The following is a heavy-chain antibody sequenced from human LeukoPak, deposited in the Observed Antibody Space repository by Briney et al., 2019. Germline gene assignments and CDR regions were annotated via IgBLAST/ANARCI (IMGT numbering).Heavy chain of an antibody. V-gene: IGHV3-7*03. CDR1: GFTCSSYW. J-gene: IGHJ6*03. D-gene: IGHD1-1*01. CDR3: AREVLIDSYFYYMDV. CDR2: IKQDGSDN. Sequence: GGSLRLSCAASGFTCSSYWMTWVRQAPGKGLEWGANIKQDGSDNYYVDSVRGRFIISRDNAKNSLYLQMNSLRAEDTALYYCAREVLIDSYFYYMDVWGKGTTVTVSS.